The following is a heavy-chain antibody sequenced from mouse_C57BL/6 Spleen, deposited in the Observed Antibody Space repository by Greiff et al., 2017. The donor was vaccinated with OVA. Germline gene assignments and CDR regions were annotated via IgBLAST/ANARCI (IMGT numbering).Heavy chain of an antibody. Sequence: VKLQQSGPELVKPGASVKISCKASGYAFSSSWMNWVKQRPGKGLEWNGRIYPGDGDTNYNGKFKGKATLTADKSSSTAYMQLSSLTSEDSAVYFCARKGYSGVFDYWGQGTTLTVSS. V-gene: IGHV1-82*01. CDR3: ARKGYSGVFDY. D-gene: IGHD2-3*01. J-gene: IGHJ2*01. CDR2: IYPGDGDT. CDR1: GYAFSSSW.